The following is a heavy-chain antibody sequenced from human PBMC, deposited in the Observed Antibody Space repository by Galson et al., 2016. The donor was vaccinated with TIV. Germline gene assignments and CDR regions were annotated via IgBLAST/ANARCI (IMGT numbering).Heavy chain of an antibody. CDR1: GFTFSTYW. Sequence: SLRLSCAASGFTFSTYWMSWVRQAPGKGLEWVGNIKQDGSESYYVDSVRGRFTISRDNAKNSVYLPMNSLRAEDTAVYYCVRKDQVADFCSTTSCSHDYWGQGTLVTVSS. D-gene: IGHD2-2*01. CDR3: VRKDQVADFCSTTSCSHDY. J-gene: IGHJ4*02. V-gene: IGHV3-7*01. CDR2: IKQDGSES.